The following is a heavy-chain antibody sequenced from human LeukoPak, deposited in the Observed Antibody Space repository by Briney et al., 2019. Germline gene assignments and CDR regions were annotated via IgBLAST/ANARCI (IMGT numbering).Heavy chain of an antibody. CDR3: ARDLGGSSSWYGGFDY. CDR2: IYYSGST. D-gene: IGHD6-13*01. Sequence: PSETLSLTCTVSGGSISSYYWSWIRQPPGKGLEWIGYIYYSGSTNYNPSLKSRVTISVDTSKNQFSLKLSSVTAADTAVYYCARDLGGSSSWYGGFDYWGQGTLVTVSS. J-gene: IGHJ4*02. V-gene: IGHV4-59*01. CDR1: GGSISSYY.